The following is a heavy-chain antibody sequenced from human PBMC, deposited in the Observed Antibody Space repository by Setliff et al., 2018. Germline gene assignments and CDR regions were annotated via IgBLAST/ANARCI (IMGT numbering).Heavy chain of an antibody. CDR3: ERLVRYCTQRACQRTQDADL. CDR2: ISGYNGNT. Sequence: SVKVSCKASGYTFANSIVSWVRQAPGRGLEWMGWISGYNGNTYINEKFQGRLSMTTDTSTNTGYMELRNLTPDDTAVYFCERLVRYCTQRACQRTQDADLWGQGTQVTVSS. V-gene: IGHV1-18*04. J-gene: IGHJ5*02. D-gene: IGHD2-8*01. CDR1: GYTFANSI.